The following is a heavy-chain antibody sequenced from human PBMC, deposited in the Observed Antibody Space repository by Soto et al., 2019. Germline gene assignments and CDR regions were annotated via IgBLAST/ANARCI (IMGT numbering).Heavy chain of an antibody. D-gene: IGHD1-26*01. J-gene: IGHJ4*02. CDR1: GFTVSNNY. Sequence: PGGSLRLSCAVSGFTVSNNYMSWVRQAPGKGLEGVSVIYSGGYTAYGDSVEGRFTISRDNAQNSLYLQMNSLRAEDTAVYYCAREDGVVGATSAFDYWGQGTLVTVSS. CDR2: IYSGGYT. CDR3: AREDGVVGATSAFDY. V-gene: IGHV3-53*01.